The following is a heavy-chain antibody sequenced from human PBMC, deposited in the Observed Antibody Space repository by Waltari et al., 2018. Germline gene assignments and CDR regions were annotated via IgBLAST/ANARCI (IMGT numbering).Heavy chain of an antibody. J-gene: IGHJ4*02. Sequence: QVQLVQSGAEVKKPGASVKVSCKASGDTFTSYAMHWVRQAPGQRLEWMGWINAGNGNTKYSQKFQGRVTITRDTSASTAYMELSSLRSEDTAVYYCARGAGGSYYSKEDYWGQGTLVTVSS. CDR1: GDTFTSYA. CDR3: ARGAGGSYYSKEDY. D-gene: IGHD1-26*01. CDR2: INAGNGNT. V-gene: IGHV1-3*01.